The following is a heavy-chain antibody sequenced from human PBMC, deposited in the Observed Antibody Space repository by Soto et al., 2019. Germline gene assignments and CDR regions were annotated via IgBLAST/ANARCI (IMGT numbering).Heavy chain of an antibody. Sequence: PSETLSLTCSILGDSISDTRFYWGWVRQSPEKGLEWIGSISHDGHAYYNPSLKSRVTLFADTSRNQFSLTMKSVTVADTALYFCARKVYGDYLGGNWFDHWGQGALVTVSS. D-gene: IGHD4-17*01. V-gene: IGHV4-39*01. CDR3: ARKVYGDYLGGNWFDH. J-gene: IGHJ5*02. CDR2: ISHDGHA. CDR1: GDSISDTRFY.